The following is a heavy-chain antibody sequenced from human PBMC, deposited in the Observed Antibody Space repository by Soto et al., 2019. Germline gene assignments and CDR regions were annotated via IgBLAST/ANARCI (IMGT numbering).Heavy chain of an antibody. Sequence: SETLSLTCTVSGGSISSYYWSWIRQPPGKGLEWIGYIYYSGSTNYNPSLKSRVTISVDTSKNQFSLKLSSVTAADTAVYYCVRDNSATFPATPGDEKTDWRGWWFDPWGQGTLVTVSS. J-gene: IGHJ5*02. CDR1: GGSISSYY. D-gene: IGHD2-15*01. CDR3: VRDNSATFPATPGDEKTDWRGWWFDP. V-gene: IGHV4-59*12. CDR2: IYYSGST.